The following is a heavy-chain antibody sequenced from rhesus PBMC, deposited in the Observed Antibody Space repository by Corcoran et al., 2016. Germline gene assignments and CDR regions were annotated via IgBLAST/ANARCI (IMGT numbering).Heavy chain of an antibody. D-gene: IGHD6-31*01. Sequence: QVQLQQWGEGLVKPSETLSLTCAVYGGSISGYYYWSWIRQPPGKGLELIGYIYGNSASTNYNPSLKKRSTISKDTSKNQVPLKLSSVTAADTAVDYCARDRRFSSGWLFDYWGQGVLVTVSS. CDR2: IYGNSAST. CDR1: GGSISGYYY. V-gene: IGHV4-73*01. CDR3: ARDRRFSSGWLFDY. J-gene: IGHJ4*01.